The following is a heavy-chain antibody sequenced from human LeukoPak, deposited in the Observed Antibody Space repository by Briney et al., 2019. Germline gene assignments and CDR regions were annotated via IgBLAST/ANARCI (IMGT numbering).Heavy chain of an antibody. CDR2: IYYSGST. V-gene: IGHV4-39*02. CDR3: AKDPPGDPYGVY. D-gene: IGHD7-27*01. Sequence: SETLSLTCTVSGGSFSSSEYYCDWIRQPPGKGLQWIGTIYYSGSTSYNPSLKSRVTISIDTFKNQLSLNLTSVTAADTAVYYCAKDPPGDPYGVYWGQGTLVTVSS. CDR1: GGSFSSSEYY. J-gene: IGHJ4*02.